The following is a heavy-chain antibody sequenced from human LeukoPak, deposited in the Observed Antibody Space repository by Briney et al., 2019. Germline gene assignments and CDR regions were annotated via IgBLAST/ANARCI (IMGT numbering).Heavy chain of an antibody. CDR1: GYTFTVYY. J-gene: IGHJ4*02. CDR2: LTPLAGTP. V-gene: IGHV1-46*01. CDR3: AKFWSGYYTD. Sequence: GASVKVSCKASGYTFTVYYMHWVRQAPSEGLEWLGGLTPLAGTPNYAQKFQGRLTISADKSTSTVYMELSRLTSEDTAVYFCAKFWSGYYTDWGQGTLVSVSS. D-gene: IGHD3-3*01.